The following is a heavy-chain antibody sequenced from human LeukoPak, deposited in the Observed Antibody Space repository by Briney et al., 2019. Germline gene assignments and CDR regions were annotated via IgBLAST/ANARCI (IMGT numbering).Heavy chain of an antibody. Sequence: PGGSLRLSCAASGLTFSIYAMSWVRQAPGKGLEWVSAIGDTTYYADSVEGRFTISRDNSKNTLYLQMHSLRAEDAAIYYCAKAFAFVGANFFDYWGQGTLVTVSS. V-gene: IGHV3-23*01. CDR1: GLTFSIYA. J-gene: IGHJ4*02. D-gene: IGHD1-26*01. CDR2: IGDTT. CDR3: AKAFAFVGANFFDY.